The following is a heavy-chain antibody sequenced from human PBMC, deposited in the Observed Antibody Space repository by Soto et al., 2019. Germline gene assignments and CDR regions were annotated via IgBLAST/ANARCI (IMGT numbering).Heavy chain of an antibody. V-gene: IGHV4-34*01. J-gene: IGHJ4*02. CDR3: ARGFIPENY. D-gene: IGHD2-2*01. CDR2: INHSGST. Sequence: SETLSLTCAVYGGSFSGYYWTWIRQPPGTGLEWIGEINHSGSTNYNPSLKSRVTISVDTSKNQFSLELTSLKFDDAAVYYCARGFIPENYWGQGTRVTVSS. CDR1: GGSFSGYY.